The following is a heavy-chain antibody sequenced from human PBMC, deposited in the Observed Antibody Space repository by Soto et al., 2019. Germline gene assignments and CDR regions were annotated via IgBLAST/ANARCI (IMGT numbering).Heavy chain of an antibody. CDR1: GGSISSYY. Sequence: SETLSLTCTVSGGSISSYYWSWIRQPPGKGLEWIGYIYYRGNTNYNPSLESRVTISVDTSKNQFSLKLNSVTAADTAVFFCARDRAGIAAAGFDPWGQGTLVTVSS. D-gene: IGHD6-13*01. CDR3: ARDRAGIAAAGFDP. V-gene: IGHV4-59*01. CDR2: IYYRGNT. J-gene: IGHJ5*02.